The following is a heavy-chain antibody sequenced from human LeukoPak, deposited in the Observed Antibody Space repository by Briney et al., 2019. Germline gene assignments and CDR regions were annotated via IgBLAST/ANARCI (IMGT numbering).Heavy chain of an antibody. V-gene: IGHV4-39*07. D-gene: IGHD3-22*01. Sequence: SETLSLTCTVSGGSISSSSYYWGWIRQPPGKGLEWIGSIYHSGSTYYNPSLKSRVTISVDTSKNQFSLKLSSVTAADTAVYYCARDEDSSGYYYYYFDYWGQGTLVTVSS. J-gene: IGHJ4*02. CDR2: IYHSGST. CDR3: ARDEDSSGYYYYYFDY. CDR1: GGSISSSSYY.